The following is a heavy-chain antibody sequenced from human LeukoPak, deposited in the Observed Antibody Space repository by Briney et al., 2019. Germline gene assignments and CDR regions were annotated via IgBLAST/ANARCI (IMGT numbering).Heavy chain of an antibody. D-gene: IGHD3-3*01. CDR2: IIPIFGTA. CDR1: GGTFSSYA. Sequence: ASVKVSCKASGGTFSSYAISWVRQAPGQGLEWMGGIIPIFGTANYAQKFQGRVTITADESTSTAYMELSSLRSEDTAVYYCARDFGTQFGVFSDYWGQGTLVTVSS. J-gene: IGHJ4*02. CDR3: ARDFGTQFGVFSDY. V-gene: IGHV1-69*13.